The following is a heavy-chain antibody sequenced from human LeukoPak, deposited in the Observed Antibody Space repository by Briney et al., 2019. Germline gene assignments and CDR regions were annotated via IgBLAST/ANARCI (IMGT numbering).Heavy chain of an antibody. J-gene: IGHJ3*02. CDR2: INQDGSET. CDR3: ARNQWLPFDAFDI. V-gene: IGHV3-7*01. Sequence: PGGSLRLSCAGSGFIFGSYWMSWVRQPPGRGLEWVANINQDGSETYYVGSVKGRFTISRDNGKNSLYLQMNSLRADDTAVYYCARNQWLPFDAFDIWGQGTMVTVSS. CDR1: GFIFGSYW. D-gene: IGHD5-18*01.